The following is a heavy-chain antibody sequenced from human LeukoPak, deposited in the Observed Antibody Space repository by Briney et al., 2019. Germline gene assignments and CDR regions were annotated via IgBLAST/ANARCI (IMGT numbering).Heavy chain of an antibody. D-gene: IGHD4/OR15-4a*01. CDR2: ISSSGRTI. CDR3: ARRAGAYSHPYDY. Sequence: PGGSLRLSCAASGFTFSDYYMSWIRQAPGKGLEWLSYISSSGRTIYYADSVKGRFTISRDNSKNTLYLQMNSLRAEDTAVYYCARRAGAYSHPYDYWGQGTLVTVSS. V-gene: IGHV3-11*01. J-gene: IGHJ4*02. CDR1: GFTFSDYY.